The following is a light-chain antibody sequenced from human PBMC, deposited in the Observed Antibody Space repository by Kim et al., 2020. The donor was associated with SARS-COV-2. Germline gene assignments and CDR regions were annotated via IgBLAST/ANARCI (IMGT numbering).Light chain of an antibody. V-gene: IGLV3-21*04. CDR1: NIGTNS. CDR3: QVWDSTSDHYV. Sequence: SYELTQPPSVSVAPGQTARVTCGGNNIGTNSVHWYQQRPGQAPILVIYYNTNRPSGIPERFSGSNSENTATLTISRVEAGDEADYFCQVWDSTSDHYVFG. J-gene: IGLJ1*01. CDR2: YNT.